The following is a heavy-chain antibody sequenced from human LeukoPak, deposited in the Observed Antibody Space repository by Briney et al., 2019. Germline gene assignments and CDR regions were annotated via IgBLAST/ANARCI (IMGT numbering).Heavy chain of an antibody. CDR2: FETEDGEP. Sequence: ASVKVSCKVSGYSLSEISVHWIRQVPGRGLEWVGSFETEDGEPLYAQKFQGRVTMTEDTSTDTAYMELSSLRSEDTAVYYCASGNEVTLDGFAVWGQETMVTVSS. CDR3: ASGNEVTLDGFAV. V-gene: IGHV1-24*01. J-gene: IGHJ3*01. D-gene: IGHD2-8*01. CDR1: GYSLSEIS.